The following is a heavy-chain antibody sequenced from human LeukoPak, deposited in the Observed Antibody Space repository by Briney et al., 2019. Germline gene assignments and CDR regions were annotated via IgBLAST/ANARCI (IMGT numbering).Heavy chain of an antibody. J-gene: IGHJ4*02. CDR3: TRQDIRVLWYFDY. V-gene: IGHV4-39*01. CDR2: IHYSGST. CDR1: GGSISSNSYY. D-gene: IGHD5-12*01. Sequence: SETLSLACSVSGGSISSNSYYWGWLRQPPGKGLEWIGSIHYSGSTYHNPSLKSRVTVSVDTSKNQFSLKLSSVTAADTAVYYCTRQDIRVLWYFDYWGQGTLVTVSS.